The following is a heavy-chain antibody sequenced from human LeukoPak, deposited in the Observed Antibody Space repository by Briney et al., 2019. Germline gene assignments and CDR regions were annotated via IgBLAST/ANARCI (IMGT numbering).Heavy chain of an antibody. Sequence: TGGSLRLSCAASGFTFSSSAMSWVRQAPGKGLEWVSAISNNGGYTYYAYSVQGRFTISRDNSKSTLCLQMNSLRAEDTAVYYCAKQLGYCSDGSCYFPYWGQGTLVTVSS. D-gene: IGHD2-15*01. CDR1: GFTFSSSA. V-gene: IGHV3-23*01. J-gene: IGHJ4*02. CDR2: ISNNGGYT. CDR3: AKQLGYCSDGSCYFPY.